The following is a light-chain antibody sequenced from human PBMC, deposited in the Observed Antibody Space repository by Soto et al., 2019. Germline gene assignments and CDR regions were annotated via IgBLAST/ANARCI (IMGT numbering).Light chain of an antibody. Sequence: DIQMTQSPSTLSASVGDRVTVTCRASQSIDSWLAWYQQKPGKAPKLLIYDASRLESGVPSRFSGSGSGTEHNFTISSLQPDDYATYYCQQYNSYSWTFGQGTKVDIK. V-gene: IGKV1-5*01. CDR2: DAS. J-gene: IGKJ1*01. CDR1: QSIDSW. CDR3: QQYNSYSWT.